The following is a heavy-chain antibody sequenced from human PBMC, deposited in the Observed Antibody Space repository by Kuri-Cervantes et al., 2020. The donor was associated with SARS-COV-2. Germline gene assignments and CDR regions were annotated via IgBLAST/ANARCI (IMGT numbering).Heavy chain of an antibody. CDR3: AKADWANYYYYYGMDV. CDR1: GFTFGDYA. Sequence: GSLRLPCTASGFTFGDYAMSWVRQAPGKGLEWDSAISGSGGSTYYADSVKGRFTISRDNSKNTLYLQMNSLRAEDTAVYYCAKADWANYYYYYGMDVWGQGTTVTVSS. V-gene: IGHV3-23*01. D-gene: IGHD3-9*01. J-gene: IGHJ6*02. CDR2: ISGSGGST.